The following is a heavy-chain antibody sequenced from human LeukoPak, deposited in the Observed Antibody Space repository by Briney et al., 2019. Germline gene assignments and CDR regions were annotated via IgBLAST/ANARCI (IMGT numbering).Heavy chain of an antibody. CDR2: IYYSGST. CDR1: GGSISSYY. V-gene: IGHV4-39*01. J-gene: IGHJ4*02. CDR3: ASPYDTGGYFDY. D-gene: IGHD3-22*01. Sequence: SETLSLTCTVSGGSISSYYWGWIRQPPGKGLEWIGTIYYSGSTYYNPSLKSRVTISVDTSKNQLSLKLSSVTATDTAVYYCASPYDTGGYFDYWGQGTLVTVSS.